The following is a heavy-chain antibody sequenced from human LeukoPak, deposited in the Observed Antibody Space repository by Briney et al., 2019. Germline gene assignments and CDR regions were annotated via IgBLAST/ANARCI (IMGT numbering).Heavy chain of an antibody. D-gene: IGHD6-13*01. V-gene: IGHV4-59*08. Sequence: SETLSLTCTVSGGSISSYYWSCIRQPPGKGLEWIGYIYYSVSTNYNPSLKSRVTISVDTSKNQFSLRLSSVTAADTAAYYCARHRGSSSWSSPFDPWGQGTLVTVSS. CDR1: GGSISSYY. J-gene: IGHJ5*02. CDR2: IYYSVST. CDR3: ARHRGSSSWSSPFDP.